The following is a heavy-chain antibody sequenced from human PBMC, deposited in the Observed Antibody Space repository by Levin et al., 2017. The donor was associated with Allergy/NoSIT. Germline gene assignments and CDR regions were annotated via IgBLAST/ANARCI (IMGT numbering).Heavy chain of an antibody. CDR2: IYWDDDK. V-gene: IGHV2-5*02. CDR3: VHNGGSGSSPTRFDP. D-gene: IGHD3-10*01. Sequence: SGPTLVKPTQTLTLTCTFSGFSLGSSGVGVGWIRQPPGKALEWLAIIYWDDDKRYSPSLKSRLTITKDTSKNLVVLIITDMDPVDTATYFCVHNGGSGSSPTRFDPWGQGTLVTVSS. CDR1: GFSLGSSGVG. J-gene: IGHJ5*02.